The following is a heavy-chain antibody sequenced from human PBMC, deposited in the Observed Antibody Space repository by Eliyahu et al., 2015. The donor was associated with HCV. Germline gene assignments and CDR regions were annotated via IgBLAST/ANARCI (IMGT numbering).Heavy chain of an antibody. D-gene: IGHD3-22*01. Sequence: EVQLLESGGGLVQPGGSLRLSXXASGFPFAKXAMGWVRQAPGKGLEWVSAISTSAISTYYADSVKGRFTISRDNSRNTLYLQMNSLRAEDTAVYHCAKAPVIVVHAFDIWGQGTMVTVSS. CDR2: ISTSAIST. J-gene: IGHJ3*02. CDR3: AKAPVIVVHAFDI. CDR1: GFPFAKXA. V-gene: IGHV3-23*01.